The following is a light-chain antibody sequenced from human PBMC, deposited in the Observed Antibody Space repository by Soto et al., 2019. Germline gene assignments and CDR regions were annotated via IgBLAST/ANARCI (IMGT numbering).Light chain of an antibody. J-gene: IGKJ1*01. CDR3: QLYGSSLWT. Sequence: EIVLTQSPGTLSLSPGERASLSCRASQSVSSTYLAWYQQKPGQAPRLLIYATSTRATGIQDGFSGSGSGTDFPLTISRLEPEDFAVYYCQLYGSSLWTFGQGTKVEIK. CDR1: QSVSSTY. CDR2: ATS. V-gene: IGKV3-20*01.